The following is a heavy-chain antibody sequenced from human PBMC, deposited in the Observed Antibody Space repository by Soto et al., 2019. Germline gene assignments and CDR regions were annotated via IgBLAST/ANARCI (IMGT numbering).Heavy chain of an antibody. J-gene: IGHJ6*02. D-gene: IGHD1-26*01. V-gene: IGHV3-30*03. CDR3: ARDLPYSGSYYYYGMDV. CDR1: GFPFSSHG. Sequence: QVQLVESGGGVVQPGRSLRLSCAASGFPFSSHGMHWVRQAPGKGLEWVAVISYDGSNKYYADSVKGRFTISRDNSKNTLYLQMNSLRAEDTAVYYCARDLPYSGSYYYYGMDVWGQGTTVTVSS. CDR2: ISYDGSNK.